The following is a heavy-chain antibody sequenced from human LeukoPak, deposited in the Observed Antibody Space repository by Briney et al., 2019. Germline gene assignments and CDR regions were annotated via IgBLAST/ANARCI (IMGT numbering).Heavy chain of an antibody. V-gene: IGHV4-61*02. CDR1: GGSINSGSYY. J-gene: IGHJ6*03. D-gene: IGHD2-2*02. CDR2: IYTRGTT. Sequence: SETLSLTCTVSGGSINSGSYYWSWIRQPAGKGLEWIGRIYTRGTTKYNPSLKSRVTISVDTSKNQFSLKLSSVTAADTAVYYCARHGLKTDCSSTSCYTYYYYYYMDVWGKGTTVTISS. CDR3: ARHGLKTDCSSTSCYTYYYYYYMDV.